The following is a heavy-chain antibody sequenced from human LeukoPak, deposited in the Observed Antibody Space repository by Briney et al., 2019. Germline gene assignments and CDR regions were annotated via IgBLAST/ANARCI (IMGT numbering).Heavy chain of an antibody. CDR3: ARDLRYYYDSSGYYEGIGPFGGYYYMDV. Sequence: SSETLSLTCTVSGGSISSYYWSWIRQPAGKGLEWIGRIYTSGSTNYNPSLKSRVTMSVDTSKNQFSLKLSSVTAADTAVYYCARDLRYYYDSSGYYEGIGPFGGYYYMDVWGKGTTVTISS. V-gene: IGHV4-4*07. D-gene: IGHD3-22*01. J-gene: IGHJ6*03. CDR1: GGSISSYY. CDR2: IYTSGST.